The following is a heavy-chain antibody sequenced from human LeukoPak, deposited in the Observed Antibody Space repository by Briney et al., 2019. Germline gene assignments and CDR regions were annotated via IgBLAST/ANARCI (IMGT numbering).Heavy chain of an antibody. CDR3: ARLREIPVFGVVTKSTSYFDY. Sequence: GGSLRLSCAASGFTFTKYWMSWVRQAPGKGLELVANIKQDRSEKYYVDSVKGRFTISGDNAKNSLYLQMNSLRAEDTAVYYCARLREIPVFGVVTKSTSYFDYWGQGTLVTVSS. V-gene: IGHV3-7*01. D-gene: IGHD3-3*01. CDR1: GFTFTKYW. CDR2: IKQDRSEK. J-gene: IGHJ4*02.